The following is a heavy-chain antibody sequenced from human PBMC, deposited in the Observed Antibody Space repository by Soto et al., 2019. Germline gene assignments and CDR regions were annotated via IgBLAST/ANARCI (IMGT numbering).Heavy chain of an antibody. CDR3: ARDVLYSTSRIDS. D-gene: IGHD6-6*01. CDR2: IYYSGST. Sequence: QVQLQESGPGLVKPSQTLSLTCTVSGGSISSGDYYWSWIRQPPGKGLEWIGYIYYSGSTYYTPSLRSRVNISVDTSKNQFSLKLSSVTAADTAVYYCARDVLYSTSRIDSWGQGTLVTVSS. J-gene: IGHJ4*02. CDR1: GGSISSGDYY. V-gene: IGHV4-30-4*01.